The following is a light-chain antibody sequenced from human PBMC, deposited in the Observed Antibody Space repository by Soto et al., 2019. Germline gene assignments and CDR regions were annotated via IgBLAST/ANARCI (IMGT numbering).Light chain of an antibody. V-gene: IGLV7-46*01. Sequence: QAVVTQEPSLTVSPGETVTLTCGSSPGTVTSGHYPYWFQQRPGQAPTTLIYDTNNKYSWTPDRFSGSLLGGKAALTLSGAQPEDEGDYYCLLLYSGNRRVFGTGTKLTVL. CDR2: DTN. CDR3: LLLYSGNRRV. CDR1: PGTVTSGHY. J-gene: IGLJ1*01.